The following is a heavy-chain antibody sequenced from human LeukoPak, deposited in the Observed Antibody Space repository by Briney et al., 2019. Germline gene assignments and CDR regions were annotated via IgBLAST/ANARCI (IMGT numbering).Heavy chain of an antibody. CDR1: GFYFSTYA. Sequence: PGGSLRLSCAASGFYFSTYAMHWVRQAPGKGLEWVAVIWSDSTNKYYADSVRGRFTISRDNSKNTLYLQMSSLRAEDTAMYYCARDRLTTVTTFHFDYWGQGTLVTVSS. V-gene: IGHV3-33*08. CDR2: IWSDSTNK. J-gene: IGHJ4*02. CDR3: ARDRLTTVTTFHFDY. D-gene: IGHD4-17*01.